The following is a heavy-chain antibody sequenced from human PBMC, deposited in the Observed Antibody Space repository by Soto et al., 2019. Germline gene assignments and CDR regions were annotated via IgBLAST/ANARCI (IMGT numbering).Heavy chain of an antibody. V-gene: IGHV3-23*01. CDR1: GFTFSSYA. CDR3: AKDESERHYYYGMDV. CDR2: ISGSGGST. D-gene: IGHD1-1*01. Sequence: GGSLRLSCAASGFTFSSYAMSWVRQAPGKGLEWVSAISGSGGSTYYADSVKGRFTISRDNSKNTLYLQMNSLRAEDTAVYYCAKDESERHYYYGMDVWGQGTTVTVSS. J-gene: IGHJ6*02.